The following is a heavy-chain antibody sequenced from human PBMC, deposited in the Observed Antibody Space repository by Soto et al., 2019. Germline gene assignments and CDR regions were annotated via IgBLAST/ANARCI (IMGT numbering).Heavy chain of an antibody. CDR2: ISPYNGKT. CDR1: GYTFISYG. D-gene: IGHD2-2*01. CDR3: SRAAYATSWVGILHTGVHGVEIGF. V-gene: IGHV1-18*01. J-gene: IGHJ4*02. Sequence: QINLVQSGAEVKKAGASVKVSCKASGYTFISYGIAWVRQAPGQGLEWMGWISPYNGKTYYAQKFQDRVTLTTDTSTSTAYTAVRSLRADDTALYSCSRAAYATSWVGILHTGVHGVEIGFWGQGTLVSVSS.